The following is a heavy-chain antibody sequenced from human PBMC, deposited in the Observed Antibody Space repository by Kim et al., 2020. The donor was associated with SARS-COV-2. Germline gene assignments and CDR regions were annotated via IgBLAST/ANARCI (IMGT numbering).Heavy chain of an antibody. D-gene: IGHD3-22*01. V-gene: IGHV4-59*13. J-gene: IGHJ4*01. CDR2: IYYSGST. CDR3: ARSSRDYYDSSGYFDY. Sequence: SETLSLTCTVSGGSISSYYWSWIRQPPGKGLEWIGYIYYSGSTNYNPSLKSRVTISVDTSKNQFSLKLSSVTAADTAVYYCARSSRDYYDSSGYFDYWG. CDR1: GGSISSYY.